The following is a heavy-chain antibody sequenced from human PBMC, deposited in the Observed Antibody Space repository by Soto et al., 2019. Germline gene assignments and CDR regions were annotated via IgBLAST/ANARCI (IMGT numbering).Heavy chain of an antibody. CDR2: INHSGST. CDR3: ASSSRYYYMDV. CDR1: GGSFSGHY. J-gene: IGHJ6*03. Sequence: SETLSLTCVVYGGSFSGHYMGWIRQPPGKGLEWIGEINHSGSTNYNPSLKSRVTISVDTSKNQFSLRLSSVTAADTAVYYCASSSRYYYMDVWAKGTTVTVSS. D-gene: IGHD6-6*01. V-gene: IGHV4-34*01.